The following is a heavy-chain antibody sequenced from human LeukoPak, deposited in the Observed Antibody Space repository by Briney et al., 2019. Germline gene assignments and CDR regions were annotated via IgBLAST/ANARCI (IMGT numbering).Heavy chain of an antibody. CDR3: ARRGYHSHLDY. CDR2: IYYSGST. D-gene: IGHD2-2*01. Sequence: SETLSLTCTVSGGSISSYYWSWIRQPPGKGLEWIGYIYYSGSTNYNPSLKSRVTISVDTSKNQFSLKLSSVTAADTAVYYCARRGYHSHLDYWGQGTLVTVSS. CDR1: GGSISSYY. V-gene: IGHV4-59*08. J-gene: IGHJ4*02.